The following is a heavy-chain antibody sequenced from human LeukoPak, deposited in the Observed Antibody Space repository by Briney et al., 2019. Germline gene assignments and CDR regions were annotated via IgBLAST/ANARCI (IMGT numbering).Heavy chain of an antibody. D-gene: IGHD6-6*01. J-gene: IGHJ5*02. CDR2: IIPIFGTA. CDR1: GGTFSSYA. CDR3: AREGPSIAARPINWFDP. V-gene: IGHV1-69*13. Sequence: ASVKVSCKASGGTFSSYAISWVRQAPGQGLEWMGGIIPIFGTANYAQKFQGRVTITADESTSTAYMELRSLRSDDTAVYYCAREGPSIAARPINWFDPWGQGTLVTVSS.